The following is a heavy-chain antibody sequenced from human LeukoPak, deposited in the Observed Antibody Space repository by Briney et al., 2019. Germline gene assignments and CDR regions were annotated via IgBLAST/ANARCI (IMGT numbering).Heavy chain of an antibody. Sequence: SQTLSLTCAVSGGSISSGSYSWSWIRQPPGKGLEWIGYIYPRGSTYYNPSLKSRVILSLDKSVNQFSLNLSSVTAADTAVYYCARFSPRAMGNYLDFWGQGTLVTVSS. CDR1: GGSISSGSYS. V-gene: IGHV4-30-2*01. CDR3: ARFSPRAMGNYLDF. J-gene: IGHJ4*02. D-gene: IGHD7-27*01. CDR2: IYPRGST.